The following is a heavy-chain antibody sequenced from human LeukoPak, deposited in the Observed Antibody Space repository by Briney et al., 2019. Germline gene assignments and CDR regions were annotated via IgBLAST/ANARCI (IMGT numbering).Heavy chain of an antibody. D-gene: IGHD3-10*01. V-gene: IGHV4-38-2*02. CDR3: ARGGYYGSGNDFRFDP. CDR1: GYSISSGYY. Sequence: SETLSLTCIVSGYSISSGYYWGWIRQPPGKGLEWIASIYHSGSTYYNPSLKSRVTISVDTSKSQFSLKLSSVTAADTAIYYCARGGYYGSGNDFRFDPWGQGTLVTVSS. J-gene: IGHJ5*02. CDR2: IYHSGST.